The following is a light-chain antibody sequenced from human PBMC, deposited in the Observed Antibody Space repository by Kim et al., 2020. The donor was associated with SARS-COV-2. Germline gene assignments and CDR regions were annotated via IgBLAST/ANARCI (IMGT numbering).Light chain of an antibody. J-gene: IGKJ2*01. CDR2: GAS. CDR1: QSVSSSY. CDR3: QQAYNFT. Sequence: PGERVTLSCRASQSVSSSYLTWYQQNPGQAPRLLIYGASTRATSIPARFSGSGSGTDFTLTISSLQPEDFAVYYCQQAYNFTFGQGTKLEI. V-gene: IGKV3D-7*01.